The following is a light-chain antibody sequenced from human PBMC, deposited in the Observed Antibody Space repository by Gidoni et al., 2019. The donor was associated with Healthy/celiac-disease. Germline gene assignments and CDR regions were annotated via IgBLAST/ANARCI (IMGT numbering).Light chain of an antibody. CDR1: SSYVGGYNY. Sequence: QSALTQPASVSGSPGQSITISCPGTSSYVGGYNYVSWYQQHPGKAPNLMLYEVSHRPSGVSHRFSGSKSGNTASLTISGLQAEDEADYYCSSYTSSSTLVFGTGTKVTVL. J-gene: IGLJ1*01. CDR3: SSYTSSSTLV. CDR2: EVS. V-gene: IGLV2-14*01.